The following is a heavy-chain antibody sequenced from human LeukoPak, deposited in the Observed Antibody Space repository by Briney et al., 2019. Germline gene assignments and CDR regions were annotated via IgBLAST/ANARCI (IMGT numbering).Heavy chain of an antibody. V-gene: IGHV3-30*18. J-gene: IGHJ4*02. CDR3: AKEGDDYGDYGGY. Sequence: GRSLRLSCAASGFTFSSYGMHWVRQAPGKGLEWVAVISYDGSNKYYADSVKGRFTISRDNSKNTLYLQMNSLRAEDTAVYYCAKEGDDYGDYGGYWGQGTLVTVSS. CDR2: ISYDGSNK. D-gene: IGHD4-17*01. CDR1: GFTFSSYG.